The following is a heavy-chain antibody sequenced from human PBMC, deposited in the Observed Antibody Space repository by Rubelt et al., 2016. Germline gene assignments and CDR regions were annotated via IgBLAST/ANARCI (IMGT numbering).Heavy chain of an antibody. J-gene: IGHJ4*02. CDR2: IYYSGST. Sequence: QLQLQESGPGLVKPSETLSLTCTVSGGSISSSSYYWGWIRQPPGQGLEWIGSIYYSGSTYYTPSRKNRVTISVDTSKNQFSLKLTSVTAADTAVYFCARDRVYGDNDYFDYWGQGTLVTVSS. D-gene: IGHD4-17*01. CDR1: GGSISSSSYY. CDR3: ARDRVYGDNDYFDY. V-gene: IGHV4-39*02.